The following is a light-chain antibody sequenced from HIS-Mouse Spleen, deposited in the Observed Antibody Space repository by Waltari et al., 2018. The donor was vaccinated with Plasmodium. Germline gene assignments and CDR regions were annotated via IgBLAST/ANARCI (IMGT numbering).Light chain of an antibody. CDR2: EDS. CDR1: ALPNKY. Sequence: SYALTQPPPVSLSPGQTATITCTGDALPNKYAYWYHQKSGQAPLLVIYEDSKRPSGIPERFSGSSSGTMATLTISGAQVEDEADYYCYSTDSSGNQRVFGGGTKLTVL. V-gene: IGLV3-10*01. J-gene: IGLJ3*02. CDR3: YSTDSSGNQRV.